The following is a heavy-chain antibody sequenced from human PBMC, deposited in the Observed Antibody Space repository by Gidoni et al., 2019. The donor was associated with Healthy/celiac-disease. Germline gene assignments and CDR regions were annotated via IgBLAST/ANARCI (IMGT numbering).Heavy chain of an antibody. J-gene: IGHJ4*02. CDR3: AKDGRAVAGTRYYFDY. D-gene: IGHD6-19*01. CDR1: GFTFDDYA. Sequence: EVQLVESGGGLVQPGRSLRLSCADSGFTFDDYALHWVRQAPGKGLAWVSGISWNSGSIGYADSVKGRFSISRDNAKNSLYLQMNSLRAEDTDLYYCAKDGRAVAGTRYYFDYWGQGTLVTVSS. CDR2: ISWNSGSI. V-gene: IGHV3-9*01.